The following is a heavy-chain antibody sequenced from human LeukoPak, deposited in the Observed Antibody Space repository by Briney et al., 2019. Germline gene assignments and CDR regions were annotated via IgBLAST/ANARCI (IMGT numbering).Heavy chain of an antibody. J-gene: IGHJ3*02. V-gene: IGHV4-59*01. CDR3: ARVFGSGYDFRGAFDI. D-gene: IGHD5-12*01. CDR1: GGSISTYY. Sequence: KPSETLSLTCTVSGGSISTYYWTWIRQPPGKGLEWIGYIYYTGSTNYNPSLKSRVTISVDTSKIQFSLKLSSVTAADTAVYCARVFGSGYDFRGAFDIWGQGTMVTVSS. CDR2: IYYTGST.